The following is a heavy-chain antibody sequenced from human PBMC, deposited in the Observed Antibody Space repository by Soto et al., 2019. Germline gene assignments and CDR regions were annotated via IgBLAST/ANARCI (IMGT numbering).Heavy chain of an antibody. Sequence: PSETLPLTCTVSGGPITNGYYYWSWVRQTPWKGLQWHGHVYHNGRTQYNPSLQCRVGILGDTSINQFSLNSNFITAAATDVYYCARWVKVSLDYFDSWGPGIPVTVS. CDR2: VYHNGRT. CDR1: GGPITNGYYY. CDR3: ARWVKVSLDYFDS. V-gene: IGHV4-30-4*01. J-gene: IGHJ4*02. D-gene: IGHD2-21*01.